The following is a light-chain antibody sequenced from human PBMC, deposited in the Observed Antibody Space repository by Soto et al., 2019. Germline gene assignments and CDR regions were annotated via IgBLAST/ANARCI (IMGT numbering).Light chain of an antibody. CDR2: EAS. Sequence: DIKMTQSPSTLSASVGDRVAIPCRARQSISSWVAWYQQKPGKAPKLLIYEASSLGSGVPARFSGSGAGTEFTLTISSLQPDDFATYYCQQYNSYWTFGQGTKVDIK. CDR3: QQYNSYWT. V-gene: IGKV1-5*01. CDR1: QSISSW. J-gene: IGKJ1*01.